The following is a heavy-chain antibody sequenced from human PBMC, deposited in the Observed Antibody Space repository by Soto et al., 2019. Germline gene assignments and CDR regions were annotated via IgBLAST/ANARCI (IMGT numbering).Heavy chain of an antibody. CDR1: GYTFTSYA. Sequence: GASVKVSCKASGYTFTSYAMHWVRQAPGQRLEWMGWINAGNGNTKYSQKFQGRVTITRDTSASTAYMELSSLRSEDTAVYYCATTNCSSTSCYPYYYYYYMDVWGKGTTVTVSS. V-gene: IGHV1-3*01. CDR3: ATTNCSSTSCYPYYYYYYMDV. J-gene: IGHJ6*03. D-gene: IGHD2-2*01. CDR2: INAGNGNT.